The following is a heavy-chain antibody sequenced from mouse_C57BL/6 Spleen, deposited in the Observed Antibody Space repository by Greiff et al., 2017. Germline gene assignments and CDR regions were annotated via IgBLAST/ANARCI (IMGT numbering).Heavy chain of an antibody. CDR3: AKNDYDDGDYAMDY. CDR1: GYTFTSYG. CDR2: IYPRSGNT. J-gene: IGHJ4*01. V-gene: IGHV1-81*01. D-gene: IGHD2-4*01. Sequence: VQLQQSGAELVRPGASVKLSCKASGYTFTSYGISWVKQRTGQGLEWIGEIYPRSGNTYYNEKFKGKATLTADKSASTAYMELRSLTSEDSAVYFCAKNDYDDGDYAMDYWGQGTSVTVSS.